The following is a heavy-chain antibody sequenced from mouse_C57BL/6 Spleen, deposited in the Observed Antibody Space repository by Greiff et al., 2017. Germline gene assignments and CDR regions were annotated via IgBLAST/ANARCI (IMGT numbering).Heavy chain of an antibody. V-gene: IGHV1-47*01. D-gene: IGHD2-4*01. CDR1: GYTFTTYP. Sequence: QVQLKESGAELVKPGASVKMSCKASGYTFTTYPIEWMKQNHGKSLEWIGNFHPYNDDTKYNEKFKGKATLTVEKSSSTVYLELSRLTSDDSAVYYCARPGLDYAYFDYWGQGTTLTVSS. J-gene: IGHJ2*01. CDR2: FHPYNDDT. CDR3: ARPGLDYAYFDY.